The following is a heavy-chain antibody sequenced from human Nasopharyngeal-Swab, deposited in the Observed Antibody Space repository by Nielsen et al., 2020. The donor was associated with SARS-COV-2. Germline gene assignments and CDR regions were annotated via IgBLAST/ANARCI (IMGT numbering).Heavy chain of an antibody. Sequence: GGSLRLSCAASGFTFSSYDMHWVRQATGKGLEWVSAIGTAGDTYYPGSVKGRFTISRENVKNSLYLQMNSLRAGDTAVYYCARSRYSGYDFPYMDVWGKGTTVTVSS. CDR1: GFTFSSYD. D-gene: IGHD5-12*01. J-gene: IGHJ6*03. CDR2: IGTAGDT. CDR3: ARSRYSGYDFPYMDV. V-gene: IGHV3-13*01.